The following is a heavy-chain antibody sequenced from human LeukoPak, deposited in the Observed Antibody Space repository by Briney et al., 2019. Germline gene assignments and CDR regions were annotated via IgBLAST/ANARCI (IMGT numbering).Heavy chain of an antibody. Sequence: SETLSLTCTVSGGSISSNVYYWSWIRQPPGKGLEWIGYIYYSGSTNYNPSLKSRVTISVDTSKNQFSLKLSSVTAADTAVYYCARVFPHDYGDYGWYYFDYWGQGTLVTVSS. CDR1: GGSISSNVYY. CDR2: IYYSGST. J-gene: IGHJ4*02. V-gene: IGHV4-30-4*01. D-gene: IGHD4-17*01. CDR3: ARVFPHDYGDYGWYYFDY.